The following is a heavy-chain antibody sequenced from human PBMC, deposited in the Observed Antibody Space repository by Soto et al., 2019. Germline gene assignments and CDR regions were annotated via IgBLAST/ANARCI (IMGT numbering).Heavy chain of an antibody. Sequence: QVQLQESGPGLVKPSGTLSLTCAVSGGSISSSNWWSWVRQPPGKGLEWIGEIYHTGSTNYNPSLKCRVTISVDKSKNRVALKLSSVTAADTAVYYCATSSSGWYPPYWGQGTLVTVSS. J-gene: IGHJ4*02. D-gene: IGHD6-19*01. CDR1: GGSISSSNW. V-gene: IGHV4-4*02. CDR2: IYHTGST. CDR3: ATSSSGWYPPY.